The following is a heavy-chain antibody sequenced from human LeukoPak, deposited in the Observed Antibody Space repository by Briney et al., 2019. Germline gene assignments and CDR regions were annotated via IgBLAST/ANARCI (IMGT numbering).Heavy chain of an antibody. CDR2: ISAYNGNT. D-gene: IGHD1-1*01. CDR1: GGTFSSYT. V-gene: IGHV1-18*01. Sequence: GASVKVSCKASGGTFSSYTISWVRQAPGQRLEWVGWISAYNGNTRYAEELQGRITMTTDTSRTTAYMELRSLTSDDTAIYYCARGAGQLELLDYWGQGTLVTVSS. CDR3: ARGAGQLELLDY. J-gene: IGHJ4*02.